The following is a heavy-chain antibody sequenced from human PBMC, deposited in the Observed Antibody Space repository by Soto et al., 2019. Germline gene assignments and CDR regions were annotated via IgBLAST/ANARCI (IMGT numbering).Heavy chain of an antibody. CDR1: GFTFSGSA. Sequence: GGSLRLSCAASGFTFSGSAMHWVRQASGKGLEWVGRIRSKANSYATAYAASVKGRFTISRDDSKNTAYLQMNSLKTEDTAVYYCTSHYDSSGYYSLFDYWGQGTLVTVSS. CDR3: TSHYDSSGYYSLFDY. V-gene: IGHV3-73*01. J-gene: IGHJ4*02. CDR2: IRSKANSYAT. D-gene: IGHD3-22*01.